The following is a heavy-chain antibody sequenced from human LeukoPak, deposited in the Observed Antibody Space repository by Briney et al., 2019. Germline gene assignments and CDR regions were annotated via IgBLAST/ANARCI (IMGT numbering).Heavy chain of an antibody. CDR1: GFTFSSYA. D-gene: IGHD6-13*01. CDR2: ISGSGGST. J-gene: IGHJ4*02. V-gene: IGHV3-23*01. CDR3: AEGVVPGYSSSYTPDY. Sequence: GGSLRLSCAASGFTFSSYAMSWVRQAPGKGLEWVSAISGSGGSTYYADSVRGRFTISRDNSKNTLYLQMNSLRAEDTAVYYCAEGVVPGYSSSYTPDYWGQGTLVTVSS.